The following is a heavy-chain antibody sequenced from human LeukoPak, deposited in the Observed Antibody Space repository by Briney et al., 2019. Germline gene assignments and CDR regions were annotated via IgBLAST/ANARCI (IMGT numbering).Heavy chain of an antibody. V-gene: IGHV3-66*02. D-gene: IGHD5-12*01. CDR3: ARDLATIAHYYYYMDV. Sequence: PGGSLRLSCAASGFTFSSYAMSWVRQAPGKGLEWVSVIYSGGSTYYADSVKGRFTISRDNSKNTLYLQMNSLRAEDTAVYYCARDLATIAHYYYYMDVWGKGTTVTVSS. CDR2: IYSGGST. J-gene: IGHJ6*03. CDR1: GFTFSSYA.